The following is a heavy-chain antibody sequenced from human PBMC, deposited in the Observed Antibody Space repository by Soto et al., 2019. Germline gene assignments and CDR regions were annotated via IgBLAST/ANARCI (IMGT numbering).Heavy chain of an antibody. CDR2: INAINGKA. J-gene: IGHJ5*02. CDR1: GYTLTRYN. Sequence: ASVKVSCKTPGYTLTRYNIHWVRQAPGQRLEWMGWINAINGKASYSQKFQGRVTITADESRSTAYMELSSLRSEDTAVYYCARDYRITIFGGNWFDPWGQGTLVTVSS. D-gene: IGHD3-3*01. V-gene: IGHV1-3*01. CDR3: ARDYRITIFGGNWFDP.